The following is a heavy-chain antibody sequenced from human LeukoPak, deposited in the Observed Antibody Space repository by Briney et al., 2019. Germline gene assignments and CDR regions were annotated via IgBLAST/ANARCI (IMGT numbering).Heavy chain of an antibody. V-gene: IGHV4-38-2*02. CDR2: TYHSGST. CDR3: ARCDYLYYMDV. J-gene: IGHJ6*03. CDR1: GYSISSGYY. D-gene: IGHD4/OR15-4a*01. Sequence: PSETLSLTCTVSGYSISSGYYWGWIRQPPGKGLEWIGSTYHSGSTNYNPSLKSRVTISVDTSKNQFSLKLSSVTAADTAVYYCARCDYLYYMDVWGKGTTVTVSS.